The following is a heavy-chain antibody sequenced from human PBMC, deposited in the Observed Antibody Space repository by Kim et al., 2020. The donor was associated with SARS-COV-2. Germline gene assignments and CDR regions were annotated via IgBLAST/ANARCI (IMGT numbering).Heavy chain of an antibody. D-gene: IGHD5-12*01. V-gene: IGHV3-21*06. CDR3: VRDLSGYSTSSSAFDV. J-gene: IGHJ3*01. Sequence: SVKGRFTISRDNAKNTLYLQMNSLRAGDTAVYYCVRDLSGYSTSSSAFDVWGLGTLVTVSP.